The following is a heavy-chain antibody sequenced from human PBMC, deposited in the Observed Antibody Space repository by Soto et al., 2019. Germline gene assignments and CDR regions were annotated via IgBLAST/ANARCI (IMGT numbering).Heavy chain of an antibody. CDR1: GFTFSNYA. D-gene: IGHD2-15*01. CDR2: VSGSGSST. V-gene: IGHV3-23*01. Sequence: EVQLLESGGGLVQPGGSLRLSCAVSGFTFSNYAMSWVRQAPGKGLEWVSAVSGSGSSTYYADSVKGRFTIPRDNSKNTLHLQMNSVRAEDTAVYYCARRSPSWAFDIWGQGTMVTVSS. J-gene: IGHJ3*02. CDR3: ARRSPSWAFDI.